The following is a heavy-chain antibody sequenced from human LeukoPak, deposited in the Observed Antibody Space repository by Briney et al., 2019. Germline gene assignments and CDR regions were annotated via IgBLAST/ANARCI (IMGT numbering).Heavy chain of an antibody. D-gene: IGHD3-10*01. CDR2: INPNSGGT. V-gene: IGHV1-2*02. Sequence: ASVKVSCKASGYTFTGYYMHWVRQAPGQGLEWMGWINPNSGGTNYAQKFQGRVTMTRGTSISTAYVELSRLRSDDTAVYYCARDPSYYYGSGSYDYWGQGTLVTVSS. CDR1: GYTFTGYY. J-gene: IGHJ4*02. CDR3: ARDPSYYYGSGSYDY.